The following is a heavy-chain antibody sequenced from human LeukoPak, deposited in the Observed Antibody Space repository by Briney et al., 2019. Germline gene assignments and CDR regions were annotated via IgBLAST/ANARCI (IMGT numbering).Heavy chain of an antibody. V-gene: IGHV1-18*01. D-gene: IGHD3-22*01. Sequence: ASVKVSCKASGYTFTSYGISWVRQAPGQGLECMGWISAYNGNTNYAQKLQGRVTMTTDTSTSTAYMELRSLRSDDTAVYYCASGSVVITADAFDIWGQGTMVTVSS. CDR1: GYTFTSYG. CDR2: ISAYNGNT. CDR3: ASGSVVITADAFDI. J-gene: IGHJ3*02.